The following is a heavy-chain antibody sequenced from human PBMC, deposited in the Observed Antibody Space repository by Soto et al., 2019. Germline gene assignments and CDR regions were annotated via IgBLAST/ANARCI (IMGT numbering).Heavy chain of an antibody. J-gene: IGHJ4*02. V-gene: IGHV3-23*01. CDR3: ARRSSSWYFDY. D-gene: IGHD6-13*01. CDR2: ISGSDGST. CDR1: GFTFSNAW. Sequence: PGGSLRLSCAASGFTFSNAWMSWVRQAPGKGLEWVSVISGSDGSTYYADSVKGRFTISRDNSKNTLNLQMNSLRAEDTAVYYCARRSSSWYFDYWGQGTLVTVSS.